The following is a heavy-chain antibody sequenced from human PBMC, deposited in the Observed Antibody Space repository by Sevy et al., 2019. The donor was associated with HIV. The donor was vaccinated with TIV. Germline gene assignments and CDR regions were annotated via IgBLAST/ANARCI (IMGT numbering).Heavy chain of an antibody. J-gene: IGHJ4*02. D-gene: IGHD4-17*01. Sequence: GGSLRLSCSASGFTFSRYTMNWVRQAPGKGLEWVSSITSPSGYTYYADSMKGRFTISRDNAKNSLDLQMNSLTADDTAVYYCARGPLRECFDYWGQGALVTVSS. V-gene: IGHV3-21*01. CDR1: GFTFSRYT. CDR2: ITSPSGYT. CDR3: ARGPLRECFDY.